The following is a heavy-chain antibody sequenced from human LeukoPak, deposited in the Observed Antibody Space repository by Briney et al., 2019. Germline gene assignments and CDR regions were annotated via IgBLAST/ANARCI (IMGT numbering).Heavy chain of an antibody. V-gene: IGHV3-23*01. CDR2: ISGSGGST. CDR3: AKAGIVVVPASRSYFDY. J-gene: IGHJ4*02. D-gene: IGHD2-2*01. CDR1: GFTFSSYA. Sequence: GGSLRLSCAASGFTFSSYAMSWVRRAPGRGLEWVSAISGSGGSTYYADSVKGRFTISRDNSKNTLYLQMNSLRAEDTAVYYCAKAGIVVVPASRSYFDYWGQGTLVTVSS.